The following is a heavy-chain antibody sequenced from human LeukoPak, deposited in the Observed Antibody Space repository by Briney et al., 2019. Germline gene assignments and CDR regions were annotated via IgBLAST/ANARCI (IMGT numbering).Heavy chain of an antibody. V-gene: IGHV1-69*04. CDR2: IIPIFGIA. D-gene: IGHD2-2*02. CDR1: GGTFSSYA. Sequence: SVKVSCKASGGTFSSYAISWVRQAPGQGLEWMGRIIPIFGIANCAQKFQGRVTITADKSTSTAYMELSSLRSEDTAVYYCAIDCSSTSCYIATYFDYWGQGTLVTVSS. J-gene: IGHJ4*02. CDR3: AIDCSSTSCYIATYFDY.